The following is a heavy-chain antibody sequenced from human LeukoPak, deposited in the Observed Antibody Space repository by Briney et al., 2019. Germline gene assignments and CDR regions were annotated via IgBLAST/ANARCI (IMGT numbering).Heavy chain of an antibody. D-gene: IGHD6-6*01. CDR3: ASSSSSSTDY. J-gene: IGHJ4*02. CDR2: IYYSGST. V-gene: IGHV4-59*01. CDR1: GVSISRYY. Sequence: PSETLSLTCTVSGVSISRYYWSWVRQPPGKGLEWIGYIYYSGSTNYNPSLKSRVTISVDTSKNQFSLKLSSVTAADTAVYYCASSSSSSTDYWGQGTLVTVSS.